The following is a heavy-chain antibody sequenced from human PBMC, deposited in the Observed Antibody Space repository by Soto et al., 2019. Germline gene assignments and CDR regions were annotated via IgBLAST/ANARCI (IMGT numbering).Heavy chain of an antibody. V-gene: IGHV3-30-3*01. CDR3: ARDQGYGGEQLARHTKPLPKTYYSGMDV. Sequence: PAGSLRLSCAASRFTVTSYAMHGSRQAPGKGREWVAVISYDGSNKYYADSVKGRFTISRDNSKNTLYLQMNSLRAEDTAVYYCARDQGYGGEQLARHTKPLPKTYYSGMDVWGQGTSVTGSS. J-gene: IGHJ6*02. CDR1: RFTVTSYA. CDR2: ISYDGSNK. D-gene: IGHD6-6*01.